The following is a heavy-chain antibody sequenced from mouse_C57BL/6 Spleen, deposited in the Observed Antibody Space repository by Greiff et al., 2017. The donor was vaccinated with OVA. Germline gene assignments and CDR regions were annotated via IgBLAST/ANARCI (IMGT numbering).Heavy chain of an antibody. Sequence: EVKLMESGPGLVKPSQSLSLTCSVTGYSITSGYYWNWIRQFLGNKLEWMGYISYDGSNNYNPSLKNRISITRDTSKNQFFLKLNSVTTEDTATYYCAGEGGRDYWGQGTTLTVSS. CDR1: GYSITSGYY. CDR2: ISYDGSN. J-gene: IGHJ2*01. CDR3: AGEGGRDY. V-gene: IGHV3-6*01.